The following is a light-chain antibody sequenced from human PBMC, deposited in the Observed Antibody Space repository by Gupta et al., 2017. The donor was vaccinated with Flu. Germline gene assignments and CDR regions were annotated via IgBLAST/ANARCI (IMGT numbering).Light chain of an antibody. CDR2: GAS. CDR3: QQSHSTPVT. V-gene: IGKV1-39*01. CDR1: QVISNY. J-gene: IGKJ4*01. Sequence: PSSLSASVGDRVTISCRASQVISNYLNWYQQTTGKAPKLLIYGASTLQSGVPSRFSGSASGTDFTLTISRLQPEDSATDYCQQSHSTPVTFGGGTKVDI.